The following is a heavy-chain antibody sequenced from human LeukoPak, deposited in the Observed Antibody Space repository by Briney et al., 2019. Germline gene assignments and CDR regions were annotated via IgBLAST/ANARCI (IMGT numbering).Heavy chain of an antibody. CDR1: GLTVSSNY. CDR3: AKDSWEVGATSEIDY. Sequence: GGSLRLSCAASGLTVSSNYMSWVRQAPGKGLEWVSVIYSGGSTYYADSVKGRFTISRDNSKNKVYLQMNSLRAEDTAVYYCAKDSWEVGATSEIDYWGQGTLVTVSS. J-gene: IGHJ4*02. D-gene: IGHD1-26*01. CDR2: IYSGGST. V-gene: IGHV3-53*05.